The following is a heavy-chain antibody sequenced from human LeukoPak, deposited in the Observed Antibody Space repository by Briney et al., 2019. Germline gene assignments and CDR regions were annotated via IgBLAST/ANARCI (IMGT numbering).Heavy chain of an antibody. V-gene: IGHV4-4*07. CDR3: ARGDIGYNWFDP. Sequence: PSETLSLTCTVSGGSISSYYWNWIRQPAGKGLEWIGRINTSGSTNYNPSLKSRVTMSIDTSKNQLSLKLRSVTAADTAVYYCARGDIGYNWFDPWGQGTLVTVSS. CDR1: GGSISSYY. J-gene: IGHJ5*02. D-gene: IGHD3-9*01. CDR2: INTSGST.